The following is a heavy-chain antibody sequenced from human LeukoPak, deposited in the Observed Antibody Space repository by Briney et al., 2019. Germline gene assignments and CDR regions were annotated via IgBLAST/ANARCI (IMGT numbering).Heavy chain of an antibody. V-gene: IGHV3-23*01. Sequence: GGSLRLSCAASGFTFSNYAMRWVRQDPGKGLAWVSTVSGSGATTYYADPVMGRFTISRDSSKNTLYLQMNSLRAEDTAVYYCAKEKGVVGNPYLDYWGQGTLVTVSS. CDR3: AKEKGVVGNPYLDY. D-gene: IGHD3-3*01. J-gene: IGHJ4*02. CDR2: VSGSGATT. CDR1: GFTFSNYA.